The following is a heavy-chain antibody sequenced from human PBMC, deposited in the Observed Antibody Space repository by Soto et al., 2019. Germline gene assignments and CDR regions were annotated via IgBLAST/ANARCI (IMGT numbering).Heavy chain of an antibody. CDR3: AKGLGMEWLLRGAFDI. D-gene: IGHD6-19*01. Sequence: GASVKVSCKASGYTFTSYGISWVRQAPGQGREWMGWISAYNGNTNYAQKLQGRVTMTTDTSRSTAYMERRSRRADDTAVYDCAKGLGMEWLLRGAFDIWGQGTMVTVSS. CDR1: GYTFTSYG. CDR2: ISAYNGNT. V-gene: IGHV1-18*04. J-gene: IGHJ3*02.